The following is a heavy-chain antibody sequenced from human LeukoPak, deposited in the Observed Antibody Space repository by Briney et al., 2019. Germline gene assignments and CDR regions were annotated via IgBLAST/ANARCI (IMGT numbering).Heavy chain of an antibody. V-gene: IGHV1-18*01. CDR2: ISAYNGNT. Sequence: ASVKVSCKASGYTFTSYGISWVRQAPGQGLVWMGWISAYNGNTNYAQKLQGRVTMTTDTSTSTAYMELRSLRSDDTAVYYCARGGDYGDRVYYGMDVWGQGTTVTVSS. CDR3: ARGGDYGDRVYYGMDV. J-gene: IGHJ6*02. CDR1: GYTFTSYG. D-gene: IGHD4-17*01.